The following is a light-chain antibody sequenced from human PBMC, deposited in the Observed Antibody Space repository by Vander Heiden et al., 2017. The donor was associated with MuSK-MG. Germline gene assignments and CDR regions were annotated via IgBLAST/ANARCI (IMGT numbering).Light chain of an antibody. CDR1: ALPKQY. J-gene: IGLJ2*01. CDR3: QSADSSGTYVV. V-gene: IGLV3-25*03. Sequence: SYELPQPPSVSVSPGQTARLTCSGDALPKQYAYWYQQTPGQAPVLVIYKDSERPAGIPERFSGSSAGTTVTLTISGVQAEDEADYYCQSADSSGTYVVFGGGTKLTVL. CDR2: KDS.